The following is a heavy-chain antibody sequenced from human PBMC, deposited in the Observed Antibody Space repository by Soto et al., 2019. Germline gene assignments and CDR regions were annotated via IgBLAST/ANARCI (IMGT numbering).Heavy chain of an antibody. CDR1: VFTFSSYA. V-gene: IGHV3-23*01. J-gene: IGHJ4*02. D-gene: IGHD3-22*01. CDR3: ANLYYDSSPRYY. Sequence: PWGSLRLSCSASVFTFSSYAMSWFRQAPGKGLEWVSAISGSGGSTYYADSVKGRFTISRDNSKNTLYLQMNSLRAEDTAVYYCANLYYDSSPRYYWGQGTLVTSPQ. CDR2: ISGSGGST.